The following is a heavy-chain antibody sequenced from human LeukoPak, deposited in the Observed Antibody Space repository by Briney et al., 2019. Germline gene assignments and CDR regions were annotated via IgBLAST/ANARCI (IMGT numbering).Heavy chain of an antibody. CDR1: GGSISSYY. CDR3: ARDLGYNFDH. J-gene: IGHJ4*02. V-gene: IGHV4-59*01. CDR2: IYYSGST. D-gene: IGHD6-13*01. Sequence: KASEALSLTCTVSGGSISSYYWSWIRQPPGKGLEWIGYIYYSGSTNYNPSLKSRVTISVDTSKNQFSLKLSSVTAADTAVYYCARDLGYNFDHWGQGTLVTVSS.